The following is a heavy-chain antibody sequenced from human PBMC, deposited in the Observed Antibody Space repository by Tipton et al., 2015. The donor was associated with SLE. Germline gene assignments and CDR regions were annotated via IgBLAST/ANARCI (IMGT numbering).Heavy chain of an antibody. Sequence: SLRLSCEASGFTFGDYAMHWVRQVPGKGLEWVSIMYSDSTTFYGDSVKGRFSVSRDNLKNTLFLQMSSLRAEDTAIYYCAGGDYHDSSGYYYDYWGQGTLVTVSS. CDR1: GFTFGDYA. J-gene: IGHJ4*02. V-gene: IGHV3-23*03. CDR3: AGGDYHDSSGYYYDY. CDR2: MYSDSTT. D-gene: IGHD3-22*01.